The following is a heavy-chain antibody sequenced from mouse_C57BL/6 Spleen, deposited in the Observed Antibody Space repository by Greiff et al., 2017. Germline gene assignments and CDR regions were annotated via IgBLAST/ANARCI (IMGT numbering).Heavy chain of an antibody. V-gene: IGHV1-15*01. Sequence: QVQLQQSGAELVRPGASVTLSCKASGYTFTDYDMHWVKQTPVHGLEWIGAIDPETGGTAYNQKFKGKAILTADKSSSTAYMELRSLTSEDSAVYYCTMNSNYAMDYWGQGTSVTVSS. CDR1: GYTFTDYD. CDR3: TMNSNYAMDY. J-gene: IGHJ4*01. CDR2: IDPETGGT. D-gene: IGHD2-5*01.